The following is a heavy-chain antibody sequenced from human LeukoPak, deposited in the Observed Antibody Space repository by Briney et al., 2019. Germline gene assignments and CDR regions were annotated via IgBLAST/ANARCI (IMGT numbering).Heavy chain of an antibody. CDR1: GFTVSSNY. CDR2: IYSGGST. V-gene: IGHV3-53*04. D-gene: IGHD3-22*01. J-gene: IGHJ4*02. Sequence: GGSLRLSCAASGFTVSSNYMSWVRQAPGKGLEWVSVIYSGGSTYYADSVKGRFTISRHNSKNTLYLQMNSLRAEDTAVYYCARHYYDSSGYLRAFDYWGQGTLVTVSS. CDR3: ARHYYDSSGYLRAFDY.